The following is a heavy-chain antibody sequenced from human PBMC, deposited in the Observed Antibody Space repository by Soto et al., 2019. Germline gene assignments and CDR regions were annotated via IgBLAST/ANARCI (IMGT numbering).Heavy chain of an antibody. CDR1: GYSFTNYW. CDR2: IYPGDSDT. Sequence: GGALENFCKGAGYSFTNYWIGWVGQMPGKGLEWMGIIYPGDSDTRYSPSFQGQVTISADKSISTAYLQWSSLKASDTAMYYCARTSAAGKYYYGMDVWGQGTTVTVSS. CDR3: ARTSAAGKYYYGMDV. J-gene: IGHJ6*02. V-gene: IGHV5-51*01. D-gene: IGHD6-13*01.